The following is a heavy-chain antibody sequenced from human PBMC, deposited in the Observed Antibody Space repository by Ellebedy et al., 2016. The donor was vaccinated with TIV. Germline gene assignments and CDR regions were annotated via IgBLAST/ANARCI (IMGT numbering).Heavy chain of an antibody. CDR2: IWYDGSNK. CDR1: GFTFSSYW. J-gene: IGHJ4*02. V-gene: IGHV3-33*08. Sequence: GESLKISXAASGFTFSSYWMSWVRQAPGKGLEWVALIWYDGSNKFYADFVNGRFTISRDNSKNTLYLQMNTLRDEDTAVYYCARSFGGDYPNFDYWGQGSLVTVS. D-gene: IGHD3-16*01. CDR3: ARSFGGDYPNFDY.